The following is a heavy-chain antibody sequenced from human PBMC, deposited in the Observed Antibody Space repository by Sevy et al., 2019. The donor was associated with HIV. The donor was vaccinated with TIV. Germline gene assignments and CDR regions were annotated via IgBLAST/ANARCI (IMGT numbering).Heavy chain of an antibody. V-gene: IGHV3-33*01. D-gene: IGHD3-16*02. J-gene: IGHJ3*02. CDR1: GFTFSSYG. CDR2: IWYDGSNK. CDR3: ARGGDYVWGSYRSSKDAFDI. Sequence: GGSLRLSCAASGFTFSSYGMHWVRQAPGKGLEWVAVIWYDGSNKYYADSVKGRFTISRNNSKNTLYLQMNSLRAEDTAVYDCARGGDYVWGSYRSSKDAFDIWGQGTMVTVSS.